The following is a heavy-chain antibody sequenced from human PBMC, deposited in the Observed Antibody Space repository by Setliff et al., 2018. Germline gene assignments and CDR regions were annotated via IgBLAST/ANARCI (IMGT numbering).Heavy chain of an antibody. V-gene: IGHV3-23*01. CDR1: GFSFSSYA. J-gene: IGHJ4*01. CDR2: IIGSGIST. D-gene: IGHD3-3*01. CDR3: AKSPHDFWSGRVFFDY. Sequence: PGGSLRLSCAASGFSFSSYAMSWVRQAPGKGLEWVSTIIGSGISTYYSDSVQGRFTISRDNHKNTLHLQMNSLRVEDTAIYYCAKSPHDFWSGRVFFDYWGQGMLVT.